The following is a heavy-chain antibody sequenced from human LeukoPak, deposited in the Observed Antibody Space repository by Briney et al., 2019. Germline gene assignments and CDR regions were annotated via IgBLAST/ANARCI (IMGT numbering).Heavy chain of an antibody. J-gene: IGHJ4*02. D-gene: IGHD3-22*01. CDR2: INPNSGGT. V-gene: IGHV1-2*02. CDR3: ARDDTLTYYYDSSGYYGD. Sequence: ASVKVSCKASGGTFSGYAISWVRQAPGQGLEWTGWINPNSGGTNYAQKFQGRVTMTRDTSISTAYMELSRLRSDDTAVYYCARDDTLTYYYDSSGYYGDWGQGTLVTVSS. CDR1: GGTFSGYA.